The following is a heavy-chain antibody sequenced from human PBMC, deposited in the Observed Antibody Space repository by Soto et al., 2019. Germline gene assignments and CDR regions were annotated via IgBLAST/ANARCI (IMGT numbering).Heavy chain of an antibody. J-gene: IGHJ4*02. Sequence: SETLSLTCTVSGGSISSGDYYWSWIRQPPGKGLEWIGYIYYSGSTYYNPSLKSRVTISVDTSKNQFSLKLSPVTAADTAVYYCARVARGYSYGNKAGDEYYFDYWGQGTLVTVSS. CDR2: IYYSGST. V-gene: IGHV4-30-4*01. D-gene: IGHD5-18*01. CDR1: GGSISSGDYY. CDR3: ARVARGYSYGNKAGDEYYFDY.